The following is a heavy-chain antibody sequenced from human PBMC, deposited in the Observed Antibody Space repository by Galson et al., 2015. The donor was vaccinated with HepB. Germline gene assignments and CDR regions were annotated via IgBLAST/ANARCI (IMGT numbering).Heavy chain of an antibody. J-gene: IGHJ4*02. Sequence: ETLSLTCTVSGGSISSYYWSWIRQPPGKGLEWIAYIKYSGTTNYIPFLKSRISISLDTSKSQFSLRLSSVTAADTAVYYCVRWGYCSGGSCYFDYWGQGALVTVSS. D-gene: IGHD2-15*01. CDR3: VRWGYCSGGSCYFDY. V-gene: IGHV4-59*01. CDR1: GGSISSYY. CDR2: IKYSGTT.